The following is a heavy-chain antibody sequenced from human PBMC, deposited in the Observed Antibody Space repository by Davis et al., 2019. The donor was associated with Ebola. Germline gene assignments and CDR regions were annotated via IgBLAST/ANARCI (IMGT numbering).Heavy chain of an antibody. CDR3: AKGTNRIAVAGMGQNN. D-gene: IGHD6-19*01. J-gene: IGHJ4*01. Sequence: GGSLRLSCAASGFTFSSYSMNWVRQAPGKGLEWVSSISSSSSYIYYADSVKGRFTISRDDSKNTLFLQMSSLRADDTAVYHCAKGTNRIAVAGMGQNNWGHGTLVTVSS. V-gene: IGHV3-21*01. CDR1: GFTFSSYS. CDR2: ISSSSSYI.